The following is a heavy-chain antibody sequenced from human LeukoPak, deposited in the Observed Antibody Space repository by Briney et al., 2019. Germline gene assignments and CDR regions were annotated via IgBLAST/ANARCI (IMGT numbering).Heavy chain of an antibody. CDR3: ARDVVYGSGRPFDY. J-gene: IGHJ4*02. V-gene: IGHV3-23*01. D-gene: IGHD3-10*01. CDR1: IFTFITYP. CDR2: ISDSGGTT. Sequence: GGSLRLSCAASIFTFITYPMRWVRQAPGKGLEWVSIISDSGGTTYYADSVKGRFTISRDNSKNTLYLQMNSLRAEDTAVYYCARDVVYGSGRPFDYWGQGTLVTVSS.